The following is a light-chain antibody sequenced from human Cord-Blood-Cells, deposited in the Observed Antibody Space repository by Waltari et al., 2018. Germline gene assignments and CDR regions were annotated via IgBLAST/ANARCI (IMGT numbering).Light chain of an antibody. CDR3: SSYTSSSIL. CDR2: EVS. Sequence: QSALTQPASVSGSPGQSITISCPGTSSDVACYNDVSWYPQHTGKAPKLMIYEVSNLPSGVSNRFSGSKSGNTASLTISGLQAEDEADYYCSSYTSSSILFGGGTKLTVL. V-gene: IGLV2-14*01. J-gene: IGLJ2*01. CDR1: SSDVACYND.